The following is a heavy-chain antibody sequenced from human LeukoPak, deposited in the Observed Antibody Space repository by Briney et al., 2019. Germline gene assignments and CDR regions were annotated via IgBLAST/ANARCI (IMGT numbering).Heavy chain of an antibody. CDR1: GMTFRSHW. J-gene: IGHJ4*02. CDR2: IKSDGSEI. Sequence: GGSLRLSCAASGMTFRSHWMTWVRQTTGKGLQWLATIKSDGSEIYYLDSVKGRFTISRDNAKNSLYLQMNSLRAGDSAVYYCARYCTFRTCSATNFDAWGQGTLVTVSS. V-gene: IGHV3-7*01. CDR3: ARYCTFRTCSATNFDA. D-gene: IGHD2-8*01.